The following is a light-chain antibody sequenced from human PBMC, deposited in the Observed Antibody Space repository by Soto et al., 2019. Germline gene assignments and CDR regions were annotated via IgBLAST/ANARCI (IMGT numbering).Light chain of an antibody. Sequence: QLVLTQPPSASGTPGQRVTISCSGSSSNIGSNIVSWYQQLPGTAPKLLIYNNNQWPSGFPDRFSGSKSGTSASLAISGLQSEDEADYYCAAWDDSLNAFVFGTGTKVTVL. CDR3: AAWDDSLNAFV. CDR1: SSNIGSNI. J-gene: IGLJ1*01. CDR2: NNN. V-gene: IGLV1-44*01.